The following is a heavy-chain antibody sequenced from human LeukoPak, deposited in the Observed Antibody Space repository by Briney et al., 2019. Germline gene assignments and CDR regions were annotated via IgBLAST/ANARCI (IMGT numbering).Heavy chain of an antibody. V-gene: IGHV4-61*08. CDR1: GGSISSGDYY. CDR3: ARVYCSSTSCYPEYYFDY. D-gene: IGHD2-2*01. CDR2: IYYSGST. J-gene: IGHJ4*02. Sequence: SETLSLTCTVSGGSISSGDYYWSWIRQPPGTGLEWIGYIYYSGSTNYNPSLKSRVTISVDTSKNQFSLKLSSVTAADTAVYYCARVYCSSTSCYPEYYFDYWGQGTLVTVSS.